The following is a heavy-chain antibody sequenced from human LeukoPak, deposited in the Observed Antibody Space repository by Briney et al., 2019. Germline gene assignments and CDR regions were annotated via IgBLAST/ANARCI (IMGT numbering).Heavy chain of an antibody. Sequence: GGSLRLSCAASGFTLSSYWMSWVRQAPGKGLEWVANIKQDGSQKYYVDSVRGRFTISRDNAKNSLYLQMNSLRAEDTAVYYCAREQYGDYFDYWGQGTLVTVSS. J-gene: IGHJ4*02. CDR1: GFTLSSYW. CDR2: IKQDGSQK. D-gene: IGHD4-17*01. V-gene: IGHV3-7*01. CDR3: AREQYGDYFDY.